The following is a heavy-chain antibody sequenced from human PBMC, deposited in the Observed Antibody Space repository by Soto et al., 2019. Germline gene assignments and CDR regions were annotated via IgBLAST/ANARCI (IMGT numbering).Heavy chain of an antibody. Sequence: GGSLRLSCAASGLTFSGYEMNWVRQAPGKGLEWVSYISSSVSNMYYADSVKGRFTISRDNAKNSLYLQMNSLRAEDTAIYYCARGGYCSSTICYSFNAFDIWGQGTMVTVSS. CDR2: ISSSVSNM. J-gene: IGHJ3*02. V-gene: IGHV3-48*03. D-gene: IGHD2-2*02. CDR3: ARGGYCSSTICYSFNAFDI. CDR1: GLTFSGYE.